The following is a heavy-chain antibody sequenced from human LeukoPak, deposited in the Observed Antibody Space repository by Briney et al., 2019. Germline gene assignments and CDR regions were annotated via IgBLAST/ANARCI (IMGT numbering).Heavy chain of an antibody. CDR2: IRSSSNSYAT. J-gene: IGHJ4*02. CDR3: TTTIYGSGKAGY. Sequence: GGSLKLSCAASGFTFSDSAIHWVRQASGKGLGGVGRIRSSSNSYATEYAASLNGRFTISRDGPKNTAYLQMNSLKTEDTAVYYCTTTIYGSGKAGYWGQGTLVTVSS. V-gene: IGHV3-73*01. D-gene: IGHD3-10*01. CDR1: GFTFSDSA.